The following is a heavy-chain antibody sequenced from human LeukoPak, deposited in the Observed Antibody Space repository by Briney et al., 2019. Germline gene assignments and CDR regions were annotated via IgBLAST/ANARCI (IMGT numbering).Heavy chain of an antibody. Sequence: PGGSLRLSCAASGFTFSSYGMHWVRQAPGKGLGWVAVIWYDGSNKYYADSVKGRFTISRDNSKNTLYLQMNSLRAEDTAVYYCARGQQQLSSWGQGTLVTVSS. J-gene: IGHJ4*02. CDR1: GFTFSSYG. CDR2: IWYDGSNK. D-gene: IGHD6-13*01. V-gene: IGHV3-33*01. CDR3: ARGQQQLSS.